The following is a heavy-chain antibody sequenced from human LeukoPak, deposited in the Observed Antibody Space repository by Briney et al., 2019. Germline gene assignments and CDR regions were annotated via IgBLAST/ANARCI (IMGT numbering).Heavy chain of an antibody. CDR1: GGSISSSSYY. D-gene: IGHD2-2*01. CDR2: IYYSGST. Sequence: SETLSLTCTVSGGSISSSSYYWGWIRQPPGKGLEWIGSIYYSGSTYYNPSLKSRVTISVDTSKNQFSLKLSSVTAADTAVYYCARNRYCSSTSCPGYFDYWGQGTRVTVSS. V-gene: IGHV4-39*01. CDR3: ARNRYCSSTSCPGYFDY. J-gene: IGHJ4*02.